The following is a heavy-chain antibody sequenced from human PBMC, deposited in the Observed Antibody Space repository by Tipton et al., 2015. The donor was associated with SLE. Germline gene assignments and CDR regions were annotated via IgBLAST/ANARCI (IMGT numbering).Heavy chain of an antibody. CDR3: ARDSSGWSYYYYYYYMDV. D-gene: IGHD6-19*01. CDR1: GFTVSSNY. Sequence: SLRLSCADSGFTVSSNYMSWVRQAPGKGLEWVANIKQDGSEKYYVDSVKGRFTISRDNAKNSLYLQMNSLRAEDTAVYYCARDSSGWSYYYYYYYMDVWGKGTTVTVSS. CDR2: IKQDGSEK. J-gene: IGHJ6*03. V-gene: IGHV3-7*01.